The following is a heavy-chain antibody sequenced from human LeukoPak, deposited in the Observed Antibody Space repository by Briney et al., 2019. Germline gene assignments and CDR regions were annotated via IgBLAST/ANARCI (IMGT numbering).Heavy chain of an antibody. Sequence: ASVKVSCKASGYTFTSYDINWVRQAPGQGLEWMGWINPNSGGTNYAQKFQGGVTMTRDTSISTAYMELSRLRSDDTAVYYCARDQRDYYYYYMDVWGKGTTVTVSS. CDR2: INPNSGGT. J-gene: IGHJ6*03. V-gene: IGHV1-2*02. CDR3: ARDQRDYYYYYMDV. CDR1: GYTFTSYD.